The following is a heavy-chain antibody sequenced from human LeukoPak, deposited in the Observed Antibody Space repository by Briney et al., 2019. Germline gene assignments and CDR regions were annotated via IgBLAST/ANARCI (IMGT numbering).Heavy chain of an antibody. CDR3: ARNIRYSSGLNWFDP. D-gene: IGHD6-19*01. Sequence: LETLSLTCTVSGGSISSSSDYWGWIRQPPGKGLEWIGSIHYSGSTYYNPSLKSRVTISVDTSKKQCSLKLSSVTAADTAMYYCARNIRYSSGLNWFDPWGQGTLVTVSS. J-gene: IGHJ5*02. CDR1: GGSISSSSDY. V-gene: IGHV4-39*01. CDR2: IHYSGST.